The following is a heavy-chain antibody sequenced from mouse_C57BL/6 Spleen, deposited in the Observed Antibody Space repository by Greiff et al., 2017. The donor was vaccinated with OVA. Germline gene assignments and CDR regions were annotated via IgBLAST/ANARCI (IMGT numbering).Heavy chain of an antibody. CDR3: AREAYSNYYAMDY. CDR2: IYPGDGDT. V-gene: IGHV1-80*01. D-gene: IGHD2-5*01. Sequence: VKLMESGAELVKPGASVKISCKASGYAFSSYWMNWVKQRPGKGLEWIGQIYPGDGDTNYNGKFKGKATLTADKSSSTAYMQLSSLTSEDSAVYFCAREAYSNYYAMDYWGQGTSVTVSS. CDR1: GYAFSSYW. J-gene: IGHJ4*01.